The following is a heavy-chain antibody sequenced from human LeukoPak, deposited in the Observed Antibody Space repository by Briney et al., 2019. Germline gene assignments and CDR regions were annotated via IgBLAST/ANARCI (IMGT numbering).Heavy chain of an antibody. CDR3: ARDLLEPTIFGVVDAFDI. CDR2: IYYSGST. Sequence: PSETLSLTCTVSGGSISSSGYYWGWLRQPPGKGLEWIGSIYYSGSTYYNPSLKSRVTISVDTSKNQFSLKLSSVTAADTAVYYCARDLLEPTIFGVVDAFDIWGQGTMVTVSS. D-gene: IGHD3-3*01. CDR1: GGSISSSGYY. J-gene: IGHJ3*02. V-gene: IGHV4-39*07.